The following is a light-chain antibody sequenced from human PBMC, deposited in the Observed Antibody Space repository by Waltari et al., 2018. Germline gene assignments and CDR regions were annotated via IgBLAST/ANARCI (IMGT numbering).Light chain of an antibody. J-gene: IGKJ2*01. CDR3: QQYYTSSMYT. Sequence: DIVMTQSPDSLAVSLGERATISCRSSQFFLSNSNNKNYLALYQQKPGQPPKLLIYWASTRPSGVPDRFTGGGSGTDFTLTISNLQAEDVAVYFCQQYYTSSMYTFGQGTKLEIK. CDR1: QFFLSNSNNKNY. CDR2: WAS. V-gene: IGKV4-1*01.